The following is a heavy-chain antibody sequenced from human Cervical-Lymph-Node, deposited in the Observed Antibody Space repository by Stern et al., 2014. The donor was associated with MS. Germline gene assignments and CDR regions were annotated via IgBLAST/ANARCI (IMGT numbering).Heavy chain of an antibody. CDR1: GGSFSMDS. CDR3: ARDQGGIADS. D-gene: IGHD6-13*01. Sequence: VQLVESGAEVKKPGPSVKVSCKASGGSFSMDSISWVRQAPGKGLEWMGGITPMFGTSNYAQKFQGRVTTTADVSTSTAYMELTSLRSEDTAVYFCARDQGGIADSWGQGTLVIVSS. J-gene: IGHJ4*02. V-gene: IGHV1-69*01. CDR2: ITPMFGTS.